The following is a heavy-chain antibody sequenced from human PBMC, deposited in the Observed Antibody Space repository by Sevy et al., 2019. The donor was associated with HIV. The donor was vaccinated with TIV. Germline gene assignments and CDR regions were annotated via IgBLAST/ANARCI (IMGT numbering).Heavy chain of an antibody. Sequence: GGSLRLSCTASGFTFSGYDMNWVRQAPGKGLEWVSKISSSGSSIYYADSVKGRFTISRDNAKNSLNLQMNSLRAEDTAVYYCTRNGGAFDNGFDPWGQGTLVTISS. J-gene: IGHJ5*02. CDR2: ISSSGSSI. CDR3: TRNGGAFDNGFDP. CDR1: GFTFSGYD. D-gene: IGHD2-8*01. V-gene: IGHV3-48*03.